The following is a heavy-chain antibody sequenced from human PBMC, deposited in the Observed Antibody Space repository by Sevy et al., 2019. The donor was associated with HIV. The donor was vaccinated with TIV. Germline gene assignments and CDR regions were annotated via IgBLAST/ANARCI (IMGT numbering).Heavy chain of an antibody. V-gene: IGHV3-23*01. D-gene: IGHD2-2*01. CDR2: ISGSGGST. CDR3: AKRGSGQDIVVVPAARYYFDY. Sequence: GGSLRLSCAASGFTFSSYAMSWVRQAPGKGLEWVSAISGSGGSTYYADSVKGRFTMSRDNSKNTLYLQMNSLRAEDTAVYYCAKRGSGQDIVVVPAARYYFDYWGQGTLVTVSS. J-gene: IGHJ4*02. CDR1: GFTFSSYA.